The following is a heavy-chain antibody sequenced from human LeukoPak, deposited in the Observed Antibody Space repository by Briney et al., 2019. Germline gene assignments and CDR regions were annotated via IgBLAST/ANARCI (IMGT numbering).Heavy chain of an antibody. D-gene: IGHD3-10*01. J-gene: IGHJ4*02. Sequence: ASVKVSCKVSGDTLSELTMHWVRQAPGKGLGWMGGFDPGAGEILYAQQFQGRVTMTEDTSTDTAYMELTSLRSEDSGVYFCAAGGIYSLLDHWGQGTLVTVSS. CDR3: AAGGIYSLLDH. CDR2: FDPGAGEI. V-gene: IGHV1-24*01. CDR1: GDTLSELT.